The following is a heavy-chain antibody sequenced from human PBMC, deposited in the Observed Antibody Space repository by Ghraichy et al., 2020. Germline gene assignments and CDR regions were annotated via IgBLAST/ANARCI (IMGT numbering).Heavy chain of an antibody. CDR3: ARAPIVGTTSYGIDV. Sequence: GGSLRLSCAASGFTFSSYSMNWVRQAPGKGLEWISYISDSSSSIYYADAVKGRFTISRDNAENSLYLQMNSLRDEDTAVYYCARAPIVGTTSYGIDVWGQGTTVIVSS. CDR1: GFTFSSYS. D-gene: IGHD1-26*01. J-gene: IGHJ6*02. V-gene: IGHV3-48*02. CDR2: ISDSSSSI.